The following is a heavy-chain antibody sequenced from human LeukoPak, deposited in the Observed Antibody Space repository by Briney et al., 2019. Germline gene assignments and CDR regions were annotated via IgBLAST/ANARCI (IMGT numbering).Heavy chain of an antibody. Sequence: GGSLRLSCAASGFTFSSYSVNWVRQAPGKGLEWVSSISSSSSYIYYADSVKGRFTISRDNAKNSLYLQMNSLRAEDTAVYYCASNRAYCGGDCYDDAFDIWGQGTMVTVSS. D-gene: IGHD2-21*01. CDR3: ASNRAYCGGDCYDDAFDI. CDR1: GFTFSSYS. CDR2: ISSSSSYI. J-gene: IGHJ3*02. V-gene: IGHV3-21*01.